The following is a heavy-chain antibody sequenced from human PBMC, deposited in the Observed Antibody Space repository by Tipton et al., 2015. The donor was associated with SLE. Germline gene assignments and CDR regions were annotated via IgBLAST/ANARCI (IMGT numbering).Heavy chain of an antibody. CDR2: LSRDGNEK. J-gene: IGHJ4*02. V-gene: IGHV3-30-3*01. CDR1: GFTFSSYA. CDR3: VRDGGNGYNDIDY. Sequence: SLRLSCAASGFTFSSYAMHWVRQAPGKGLEGVAVLSRDGNEKYYAGSVKGRFTISRDNSKNTLYLQMNSLRAEDTAVYYCVRDGGNGYNDIDYWGQGTLVTVSS. D-gene: IGHD5-24*01.